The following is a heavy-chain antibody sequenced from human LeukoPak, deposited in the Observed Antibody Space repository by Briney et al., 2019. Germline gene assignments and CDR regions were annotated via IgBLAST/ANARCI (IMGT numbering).Heavy chain of an antibody. J-gene: IGHJ4*02. CDR3: ARTIEMATISYFDY. V-gene: IGHV3-48*03. CDR1: GFTFSSYE. D-gene: IGHD5-24*01. Sequence: GGSLRLACAASGFTFSSYEINSVHQAPGKGLGWDSYISSIDGTIYYADSVKGRFTISRDNAKNSLYLHINSLRAGDTAVYYCARTIEMATISYFDYWGQGNLVTVSS. CDR2: ISSIDGTI.